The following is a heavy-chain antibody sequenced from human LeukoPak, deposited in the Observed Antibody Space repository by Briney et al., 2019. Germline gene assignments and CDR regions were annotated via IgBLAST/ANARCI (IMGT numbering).Heavy chain of an antibody. V-gene: IGHV3-7*03. Sequence: GGSLRLSCAVSGFSINNYWMTWYRQAPGKGLECVAHIKGDASEKHYVDSVKGRFTISRDNSKNTLNLQMNSLRAEDTAVYFCAKKVGNYYAPFDYWGPGTLVTVSS. J-gene: IGHJ4*02. D-gene: IGHD1-26*01. CDR1: GFSINNYW. CDR2: IKGDASEK. CDR3: AKKVGNYYAPFDY.